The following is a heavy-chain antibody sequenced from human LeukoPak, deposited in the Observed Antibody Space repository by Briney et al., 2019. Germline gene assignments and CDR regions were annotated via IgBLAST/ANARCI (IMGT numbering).Heavy chain of an antibody. J-gene: IGHJ5*02. CDR3: VRIYYYGSGSYRGAFDP. CDR1: GYTFTSYG. D-gene: IGHD3-10*01. Sequence: ASVKVSCKASGYTFTSYGISWVRQAPGQGLEWMGWISAYNGNTNYAQKLQGRVTMTTDTSTSTAYMELRSLRSDDTAVYYCVRIYYYGSGSYRGAFDPWGQGTLVTVSS. CDR2: ISAYNGNT. V-gene: IGHV1-18*01.